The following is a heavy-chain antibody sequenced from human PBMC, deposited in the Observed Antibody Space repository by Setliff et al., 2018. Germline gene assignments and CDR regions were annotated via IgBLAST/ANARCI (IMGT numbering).Heavy chain of an antibody. V-gene: IGHV4-4*07. J-gene: IGHJ6*03. CDR3: ARVSTVTTWPYCYYMDV. CDR2: IYTSGST. D-gene: IGHD4-4*01. Sequence: PSETLSLTCTVSGGSISSYYWSWIRQPAGKGLEWIGRIYTSGSTNYNPSLKSRVTMSVDTSKNQFSLKLSSVTAADTAVYYCARVSTVTTWPYCYYMDVWGKGTTVTVSS. CDR1: GGSISSYY.